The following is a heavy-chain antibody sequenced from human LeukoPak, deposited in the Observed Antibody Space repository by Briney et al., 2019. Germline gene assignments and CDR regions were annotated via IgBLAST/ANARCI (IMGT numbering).Heavy chain of an antibody. CDR1: GLTFSTYA. CDR2: ISASGDDT. CDR3: GKNTSYRPVIPVPFDY. V-gene: IGHV3-23*01. D-gene: IGHD3-10*01. Sequence: GGSLRLSYGASGLTFSTYAMSWVRQAPGQGLQWISTISASGDDTYYADSVKGRSTISRDNSKNTLYLQMNSLTAEEKAVYYCGKNTSYRPVIPVPFDYLGQGTLVIVSS. J-gene: IGHJ4*02.